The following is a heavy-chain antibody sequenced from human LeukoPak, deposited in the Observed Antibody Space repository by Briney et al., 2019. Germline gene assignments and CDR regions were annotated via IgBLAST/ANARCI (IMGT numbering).Heavy chain of an antibody. D-gene: IGHD1-26*01. CDR3: AREVGATHY. V-gene: IGHV4-59*12. Sequence: KPSETLSLTCTVSGGSISTYYWSWIRQPPGKGLEWIGYIYYSGSTKYNPSLKSRVTISVDTSKNQFSLKLSSVTAADTAVYYCAREVGATHYWGQGTLVTVSS. CDR1: GGSISTYY. CDR2: IYYSGST. J-gene: IGHJ4*02.